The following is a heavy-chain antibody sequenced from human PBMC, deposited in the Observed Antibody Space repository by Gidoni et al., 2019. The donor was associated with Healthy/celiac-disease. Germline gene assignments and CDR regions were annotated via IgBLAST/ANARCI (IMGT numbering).Heavy chain of an antibody. J-gene: IGHJ4*02. CDR1: GFTFSSYG. V-gene: IGHV3-33*01. Sequence: QVQLVESGGGVVQPGSSLSLSCAASGFTFSSYGMHWVRQAPGKGLEWVAVIWYDGSNKYYADSVKGRFTISRDNSKNTLYLQMNSLRAEDTAVYYCARGGYSSSWFDYWGQGTLVTVSS. D-gene: IGHD6-13*01. CDR3: ARGGYSSSWFDY. CDR2: IWYDGSNK.